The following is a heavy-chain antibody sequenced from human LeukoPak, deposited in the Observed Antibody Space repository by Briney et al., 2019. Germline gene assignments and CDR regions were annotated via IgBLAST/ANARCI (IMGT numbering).Heavy chain of an antibody. CDR2: IYPGDSDT. J-gene: IGHJ4*02. Sequence: GESLKISCKGSGYSFTSYWIGWVRQMPGKGLEWMGIIYPGDSDTRYSPSFQGQVTISADKPISTAYLQWSSLKASDTAMYYCARGLSYCSGGSCYGYWGQGTLVTVSS. V-gene: IGHV5-51*04. CDR1: GYSFTSYW. CDR3: ARGLSYCSGGSCYGY. D-gene: IGHD2-15*01.